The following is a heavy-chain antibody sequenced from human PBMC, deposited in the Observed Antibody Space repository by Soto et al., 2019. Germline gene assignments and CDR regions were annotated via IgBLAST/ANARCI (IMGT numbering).Heavy chain of an antibody. CDR3: ARGYCSGGNCYSGMDV. CDR2: IIPISGTT. D-gene: IGHD2-15*01. V-gene: IGHV1-69*13. CDR1: GGTFSTHA. J-gene: IGHJ6*02. Sequence: ASVKVSCKAPGGTFSTHAIIWVRQAPGHGLEWMGGIIPISGTTYYTQKFQGRVTITADEPTSTAFMELSSLKSDDTAVFYCARGYCSGGNCYSGMDVWGQGTMVTSP.